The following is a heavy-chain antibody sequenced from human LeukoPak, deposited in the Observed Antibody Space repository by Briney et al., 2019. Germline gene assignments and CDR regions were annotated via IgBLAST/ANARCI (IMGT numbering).Heavy chain of an antibody. V-gene: IGHV1-69*05. CDR3: ARATIAAAGRLVIYS. J-gene: IGHJ3*02. CDR1: GGTFSSYA. Sequence: SVKVSCKASGGTFSSYAISWVRQAPGQGLEWMGRIIPIFGTANYAQKFQGRVTITTDESTSTAHMELSSLRSEDTAVYYCARATIAAAGRLVIYSSGQGTLVTVSS. D-gene: IGHD6-13*01. CDR2: IIPIFGTA.